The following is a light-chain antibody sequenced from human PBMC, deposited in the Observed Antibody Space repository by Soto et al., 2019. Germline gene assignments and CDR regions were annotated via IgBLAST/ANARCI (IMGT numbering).Light chain of an antibody. Sequence: DIQMTQSPSSLSASVGDRVTITCRASQVISNYLAWYQQKAGKVPKLLIYGASTLQSGVPSRFSGSGSGTDFTLTISSVQPEDVATYYCQKYNSAPWTFGQGTKVEIK. CDR2: GAS. V-gene: IGKV1-27*01. J-gene: IGKJ1*01. CDR1: QVISNY. CDR3: QKYNSAPWT.